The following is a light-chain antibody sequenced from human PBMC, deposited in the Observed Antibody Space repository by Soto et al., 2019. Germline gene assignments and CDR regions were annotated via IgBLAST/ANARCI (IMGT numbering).Light chain of an antibody. CDR2: LEGSGSY. CDR1: SGHSSYI. Sequence: QPVLTQSSSASASLGSSVKLTCTLSSGHSSYIIAWHQQQPGKAPRYLMKLEGSGSYNKGSGVPDRFSGSSSGADRYLTIYKLQSEDEADYYCETWDSNTRVFGGGTKVTVL. V-gene: IGLV4-60*03. J-gene: IGLJ3*02. CDR3: ETWDSNTRV.